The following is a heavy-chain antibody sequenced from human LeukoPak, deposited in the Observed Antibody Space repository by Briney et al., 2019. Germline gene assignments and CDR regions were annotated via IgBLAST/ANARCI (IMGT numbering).Heavy chain of an antibody. D-gene: IGHD5-12*01. CDR1: GGSISSYY. CDR2: IYYSGST. J-gene: IGHJ4*02. V-gene: IGHV4-59*01. CDR3: ARGRRGNATIIDY. Sequence: SETLSLTCTVSGGSISSYYWSWIRQPPGKGLEWIGYIYYSGSTNYNPSLKSRVTISVDTSKNQFSLKLSSVTAADTAVYYCARGRRGNATIIDYWGQGTLVTVSS.